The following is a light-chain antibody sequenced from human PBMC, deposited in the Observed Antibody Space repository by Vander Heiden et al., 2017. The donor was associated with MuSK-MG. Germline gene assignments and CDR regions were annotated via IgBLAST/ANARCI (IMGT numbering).Light chain of an antibody. Sequence: DLQMTQSPSSLSASVGDRVTITCRASQSISSYLNWYQQKPGKAPKLLIEAASSLQSGVPSSLSGSGSGTDCTLTISSLKPEDFATYYCQQSYSTRLTFGAGTKVEIK. V-gene: IGKV1-39*01. CDR1: QSISSY. CDR3: QQSYSTRLT. CDR2: AAS. J-gene: IGKJ4*01.